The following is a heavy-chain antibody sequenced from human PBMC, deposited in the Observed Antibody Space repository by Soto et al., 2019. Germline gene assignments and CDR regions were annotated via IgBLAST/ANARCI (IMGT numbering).Heavy chain of an antibody. CDR3: ARGHSSSWYYFDY. V-gene: IGHV4-34*01. J-gene: IGHJ4*02. CDR2: INHSGST. CDR1: GGSFSGYY. D-gene: IGHD6-13*01. Sequence: SETLSLTCAVYGGSFSGYYWSWIRQPPGKGLEWIGEINHSGSTNYNPSLKGRVTISVDTSKNQFSLKLSSVTAADTAVYYCARGHSSSWYYFDYWGQGTLVTVSS.